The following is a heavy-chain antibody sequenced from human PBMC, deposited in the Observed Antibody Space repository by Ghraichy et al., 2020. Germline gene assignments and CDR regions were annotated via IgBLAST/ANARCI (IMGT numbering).Heavy chain of an antibody. CDR2: IYYSGST. CDR1: GGSISSYY. V-gene: IGHV4-59*01. Sequence: SETLSLTCTVSGGSISSYYWSWIRQPPGKGLEWIGYIYYSGSTNYNPSLKSRVTISVDTSKNQFSLKLSAVTAADTAVYYCARVGYCSSTSCRRRPLRFDPWGQGTLVTVSS. D-gene: IGHD2-2*01. CDR3: ARVGYCSSTSCRRRPLRFDP. J-gene: IGHJ5*02.